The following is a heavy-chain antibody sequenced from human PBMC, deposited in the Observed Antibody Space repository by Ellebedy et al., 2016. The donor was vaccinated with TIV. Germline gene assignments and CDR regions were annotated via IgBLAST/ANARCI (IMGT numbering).Heavy chain of an antibody. CDR2: INSDGNFA. CDR3: VRDGRTQAFDI. Sequence: GESLKISCAASGFTLSSSWMHWVRQVPGKGLVWVSRINSDGNFATDADSVKGRFTISRDNAKNTLYLQMDSLRGDDTAVYYCVRDGRTQAFDIWGQGTLVIVSS. V-gene: IGHV3-74*01. CDR1: GFTLSSSW. J-gene: IGHJ3*02.